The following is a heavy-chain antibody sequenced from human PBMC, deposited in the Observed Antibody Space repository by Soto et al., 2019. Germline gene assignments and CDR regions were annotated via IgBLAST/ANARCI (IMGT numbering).Heavy chain of an antibody. CDR2: INPSGSST. D-gene: IGHD1-26*01. J-gene: IGHJ5*02. V-gene: IGHV1-46*01. CDR3: ARDVGDSGSHWFDA. Sequence: GASVKVSCKASGYTFTNYYIHWVRQAPGQGLEWMGIINPSGSSTRYAQKFQNRVTMTRDTSSSTVYMELSSLRFEDTAMYFCARDVGDSGSHWFDAWGQGSLVTGSS. CDR1: GYTFTNYY.